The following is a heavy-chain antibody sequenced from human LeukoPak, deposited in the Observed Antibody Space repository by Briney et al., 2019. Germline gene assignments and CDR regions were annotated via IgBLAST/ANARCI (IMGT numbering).Heavy chain of an antibody. J-gene: IGHJ4*02. CDR3: ARLGARAMRDY. CDR1: GYSFTSYP. CDR2: INTDTGSP. V-gene: IGHV7-4-1*02. Sequence: GASVKVSCKASGYSFTSYPINWVRQAPGKGLEWMRWINTDTGSPAYAQGLTGRFVFSLDTSVSTAYLHINSLKPEDTAFYYCARLGARAMRDYWGQGTLVTVSS.